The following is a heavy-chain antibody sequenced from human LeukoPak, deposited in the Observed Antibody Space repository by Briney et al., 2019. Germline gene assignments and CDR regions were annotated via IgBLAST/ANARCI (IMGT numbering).Heavy chain of an antibody. CDR2: ISWNSGSI. V-gene: IGHV3-9*01. CDR3: AKDMADSGSYNSFDY. Sequence: GGSLRLSCAASGFTFDDYAMHWVRQAPGKGLEWVSGISWNSGSIGYADSVKGRFTISRDNAKNSLYRQMNSLRAEDTALYYCAKDMADSGSYNSFDYWGQGTLVTVSS. D-gene: IGHD3-10*01. J-gene: IGHJ4*02. CDR1: GFTFDDYA.